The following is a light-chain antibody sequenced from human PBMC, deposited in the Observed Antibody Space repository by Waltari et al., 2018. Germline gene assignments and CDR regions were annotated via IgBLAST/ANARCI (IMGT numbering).Light chain of an antibody. CDR1: QRLGNTY. J-gene: IGKJ2*01. Sequence: DVVLTQSPLSLPVTLGQPASISCRSSQRLGNTYLNWFQQRPGQSPRRLIYKVSNRDSGVPDRFSGSGSGTVFTLEISRVEAEDVGVYYCMQGTHWPYTFGQGTKLEIK. V-gene: IGKV2-30*01. CDR3: MQGTHWPYT. CDR2: KVS.